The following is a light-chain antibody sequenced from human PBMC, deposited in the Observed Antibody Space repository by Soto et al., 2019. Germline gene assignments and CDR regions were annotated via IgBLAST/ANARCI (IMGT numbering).Light chain of an antibody. Sequence: IQMTQSPSSVSASVGDRVTITCRASQGISRWLAWYQQKPGKAPKLLIYTASRLQSGAQSRFSGSGSGTDFTLTISSLQPEDFATYYCQQTNSFSFTFGPGTIVDI. CDR1: QGISRW. V-gene: IGKV1-12*01. J-gene: IGKJ3*01. CDR3: QQTNSFSFT. CDR2: TAS.